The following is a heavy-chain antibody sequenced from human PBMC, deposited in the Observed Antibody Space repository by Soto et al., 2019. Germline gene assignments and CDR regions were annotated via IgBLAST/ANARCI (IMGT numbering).Heavy chain of an antibody. Sequence: ASVKVSCKASGYTFTGYYMHWVRQAPGQGLEWMGWINPNSGGTNYAQKFQGRVTMTRDTSISTAYMELSRLRSDDTAVYYCARGLDISADIGYYYYGMDVWGQCTTFIVSS. V-gene: IGHV1-2*02. J-gene: IGHJ6*01. CDR2: INPNSGGT. CDR3: ARGLDISADIGYYYYGMDV. D-gene: IGHD5-12*01. CDR1: GYTFTGYY.